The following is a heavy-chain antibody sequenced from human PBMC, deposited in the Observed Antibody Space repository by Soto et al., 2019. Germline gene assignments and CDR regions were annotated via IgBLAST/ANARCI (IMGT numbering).Heavy chain of an antibody. CDR3: ATAHYSDSSADDFDI. J-gene: IGHJ3*02. CDR2: INPSGGST. D-gene: IGHD3-22*01. V-gene: IGHV1-46*01. Sequence: QVQLVQSGAEVKKPGASVKVSCKASGYTFTSYYMHWVRQAPGQGLEWMGIINPSGGSTSYAQKFQGRVTMTRGTSTSTVYLERSSLRSEDTAVYYCATAHYSDSSADDFDILCQGTMVTVAS. CDR1: GYTFTSYY.